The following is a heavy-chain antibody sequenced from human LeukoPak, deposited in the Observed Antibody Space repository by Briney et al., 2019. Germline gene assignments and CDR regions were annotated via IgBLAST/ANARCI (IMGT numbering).Heavy chain of an antibody. CDR3: AKGGKFYGSGSPVNNWFDP. Sequence: GGSLRLSCAASGFTFSSYVMSWVRQAPGEGLEWVSSISAGGTSTYCADSVKGRFTISRDNSKNMLYLHMTSLSAEDTATYYCAKGGKFYGSGSPVNNWFDPGAREPWSPSPQ. J-gene: IGHJ5*02. CDR2: ISAGGTST. D-gene: IGHD3-10*01. V-gene: IGHV3-23*01. CDR1: GFTFSSYV.